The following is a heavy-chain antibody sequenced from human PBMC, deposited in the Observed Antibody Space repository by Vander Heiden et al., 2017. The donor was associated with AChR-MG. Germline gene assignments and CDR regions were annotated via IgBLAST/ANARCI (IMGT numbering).Heavy chain of an antibody. J-gene: IGHJ6*03. CDR2: MNPNSGNT. V-gene: IGHV1-8*01. Sequence: QVQLVQSGAEVKKPGASVKVSCKASGYTFTSYDINWVRQATGQGLEWMGWMNPNSGNTGYAQKFQGRVTMTRNTSISTAYMELSSLRSEDTAVYYCARGLKDDFWSGYYFYYYYMDVWGKGTTVTVSS. D-gene: IGHD3-3*01. CDR1: GYTFTSYD. CDR3: ARGLKDDFWSGYYFYYYYMDV.